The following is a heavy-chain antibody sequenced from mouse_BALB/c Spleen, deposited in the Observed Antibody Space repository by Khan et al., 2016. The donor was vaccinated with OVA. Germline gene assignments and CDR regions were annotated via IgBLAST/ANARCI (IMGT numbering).Heavy chain of an antibody. CDR2: ISTGGHYT. Sequence: EVELVESGGDLVKPGGSLKLSCAASGFTFSTYGMSWVRQTPDKRLEWVATISTGGHYTYYPASVKGRFTISRDHAKNTLYLQMTSLRSEDTAMLYCARLAYYYDSEGFAYWGQGTLGTVSA. D-gene: IGHD1-1*01. J-gene: IGHJ3*01. CDR1: GFTFSTYG. CDR3: ARLAYYYDSEGFAY. V-gene: IGHV5-6*01.